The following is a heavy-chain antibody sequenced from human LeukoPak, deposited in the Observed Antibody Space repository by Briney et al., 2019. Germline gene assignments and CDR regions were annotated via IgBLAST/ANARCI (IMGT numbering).Heavy chain of an antibody. V-gene: IGHV6-1*01. CDR2: TYYRSKWYN. CDR1: GDSVSSKNGA. D-gene: IGHD6-19*01. J-gene: IGHJ4*02. Sequence: SQTLSLTCVVSGDSVSSKNGAWNWIRQSPSRGLEWLGRTYYRSKWYNDYAESMEGRMTISQDTSKNQYSLHLNSVTPDDTAVYYCARNFGTTGWHTFDYWGQGTLVTVSS. CDR3: ARNFGTTGWHTFDY.